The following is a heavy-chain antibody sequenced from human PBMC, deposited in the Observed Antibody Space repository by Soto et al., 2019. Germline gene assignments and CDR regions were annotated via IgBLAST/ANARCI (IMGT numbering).Heavy chain of an antibody. D-gene: IGHD5-12*01. CDR3: ARGGDYSGYDYPPTNFDC. V-gene: IGHV1-18*01. J-gene: IGHJ4*02. CDR1: GYTFTSYG. CDR2: ISAYNGNT. Sequence: QVQLVQSGAEVKKPRASVKVSCKASGYTFTSYGISWVRQAPGQGLEWMGWISAYNGNTNYARKLQGRVIMTTDTSTSTAYMELRSLRSDDTPVYYCARGGDYSGYDYPPTNFDCWGQGTLVTVSS.